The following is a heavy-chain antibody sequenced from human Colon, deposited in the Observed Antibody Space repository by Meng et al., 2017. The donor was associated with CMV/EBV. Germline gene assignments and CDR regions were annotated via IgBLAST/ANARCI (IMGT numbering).Heavy chain of an antibody. CDR1: GFSLRSYE. D-gene: IGHD2-15*01. V-gene: IGHV3-48*03. J-gene: IGHJ3*02. Sequence: GESLKISCAASGFSLRSYEMNWVRQAPGKGLEWVAYISSSDATTYYAESVRGRFSISRDNAKNSLFLQMNSLRAEDMALYYCARDLDFVVGSTVTYDALDIWGQGTMVTVSS. CDR2: ISSSDATT. CDR3: ARDLDFVVGSTVTYDALDI.